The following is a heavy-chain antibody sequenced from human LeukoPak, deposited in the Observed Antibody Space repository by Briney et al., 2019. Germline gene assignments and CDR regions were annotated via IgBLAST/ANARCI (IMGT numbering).Heavy chain of an antibody. CDR1: GFTFDDYG. CDR2: ISGSGGST. D-gene: IGHD3-3*01. Sequence: GGSLRLSCAASGFTFDDYGMSWVRQAPGKGLEWVSAISGSGGSTYYADSVKGRFTISRDNSKNTLYLQMNSLRAEDTAVYYCAKPTIFRVVPYYFDYWGQGTLVTVSS. CDR3: AKPTIFRVVPYYFDY. J-gene: IGHJ4*02. V-gene: IGHV3-23*01.